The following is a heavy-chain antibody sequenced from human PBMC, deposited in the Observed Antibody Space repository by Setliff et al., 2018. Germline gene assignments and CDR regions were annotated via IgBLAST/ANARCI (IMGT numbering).Heavy chain of an antibody. D-gene: IGHD3-22*01. V-gene: IGHV4-59*08. CDR3: ARHRRDSSGNYFVGLYYFDY. CDR1: GASISSYY. J-gene: IGHJ4*02. Sequence: SETLSLTCTVSGASISSYYWSWIRQPPGTGLEWIGYIYYGGTTNYNPSLKSRVSISLDTSKSQFSLRLSPLTAADTAVYYCARHRRDSSGNYFVGLYYFDYWGQGTPVTVSS. CDR2: IYYGGTT.